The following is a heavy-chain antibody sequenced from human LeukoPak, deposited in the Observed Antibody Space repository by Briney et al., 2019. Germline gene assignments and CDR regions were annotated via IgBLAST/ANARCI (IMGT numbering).Heavy chain of an antibody. V-gene: IGHV4-38-2*01. J-gene: IGHJ5*02. CDR2: MYHSGSA. D-gene: IGHD2/OR15-2a*01. CDR3: ARYVYGFDP. Sequence: PSETLFLTCAVSGYSISSGYYWGWIRQPPGKGLEWTGSMYHSGSAYYNPSLKSRVTISVDTSKNQISLKLSSVTAADTAMYYCARYVYGFDPWGQGTLVTVSS. CDR1: GYSISSGYY.